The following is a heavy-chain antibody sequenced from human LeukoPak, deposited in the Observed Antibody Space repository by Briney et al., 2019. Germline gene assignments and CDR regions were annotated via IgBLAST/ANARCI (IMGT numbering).Heavy chain of an antibody. CDR3: GRAGGQLLHGFGYFEY. Sequence: GGTLRLSCAVSGFTFSDYGMSWVRQAPGKGLEWVSGISVSGDRTWYADSVKGRFTISRDNSKNTLYLQMNSLRAEDTAVYYCGRAGGQLLHGFGYFEYWGQGTLVTVSS. CDR1: GFTFSDYG. V-gene: IGHV3-23*01. J-gene: IGHJ4*02. CDR2: ISVSGDRT. D-gene: IGHD6-13*01.